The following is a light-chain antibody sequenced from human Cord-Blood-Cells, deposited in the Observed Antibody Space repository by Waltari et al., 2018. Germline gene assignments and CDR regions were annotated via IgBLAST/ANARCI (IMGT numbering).Light chain of an antibody. Sequence: DIKMTQSPPSVSASVGDRVTITCRACPGISSWLAWYQQKPGKATKHLIYAAPRLQSGVPTRFSGSGSGTDFTLTISSLQPEDFATYYCQQANSFPLTFGGGTNVEIK. CDR1: PGISSW. J-gene: IGKJ4*01. CDR2: AAP. V-gene: IGKV1D-12*01. CDR3: QQANSFPLT.